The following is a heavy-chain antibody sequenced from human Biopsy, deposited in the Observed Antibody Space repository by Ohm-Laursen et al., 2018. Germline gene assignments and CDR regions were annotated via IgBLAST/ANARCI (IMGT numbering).Heavy chain of an antibody. J-gene: IGHJ4*02. CDR3: AKAGQTSGEYVVPRHFDS. CDR1: GYNFDIYP. Sequence: SSVKVSCKASGYNFDIYPLFWVRQAPGQGFEWMGGIVPLFETTDSAQKLQGRVTITADRSTTTAYIELSGLTSEDTAIYYCAKAGQTSGEYVVPRHFDSWGQGTRVTVSS. D-gene: IGHD5-12*01. CDR2: IVPLFETT. V-gene: IGHV1-69*06.